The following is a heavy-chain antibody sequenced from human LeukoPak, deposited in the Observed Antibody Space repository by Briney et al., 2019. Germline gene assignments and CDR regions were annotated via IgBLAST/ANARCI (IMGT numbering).Heavy chain of an antibody. D-gene: IGHD3-16*01. CDR2: IDSDGSST. V-gene: IGHV3-74*01. CDR3: ALKGPDY. CDR1: GFTFSSYW. J-gene: IGHJ4*02. Sequence: GGSLRLSCAASGFTFSSYWMHWVRQAPGKGLVWVSRIDSDGSSTIYADSVKGRFTISRDNAKNSLYLQMSSLRDEDTAVYFCALKGPDYWGQGTLVTVSS.